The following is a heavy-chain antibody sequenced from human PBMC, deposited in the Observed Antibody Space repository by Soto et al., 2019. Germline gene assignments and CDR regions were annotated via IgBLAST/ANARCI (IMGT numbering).Heavy chain of an antibody. J-gene: IGHJ4*02. V-gene: IGHV3-9*01. Sequence: EVLLVEAGGGLVQPARSLRLSCAASGFTFEDFAMHWVRQGPGKGLEWVAGISWNSGTLGYAASVKGRFVISRDNAKNALYLQMSSLRAEDTALYYCVKDIGLLSHGQRGFESWGQGTLVTVSS. CDR3: VKDIGLLSHGQRGFES. CDR2: ISWNSGTL. CDR1: GFTFEDFA. D-gene: IGHD5-18*01.